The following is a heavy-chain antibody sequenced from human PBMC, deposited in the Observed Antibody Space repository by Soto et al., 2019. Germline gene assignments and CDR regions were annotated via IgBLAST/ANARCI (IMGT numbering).Heavy chain of an antibody. CDR3: ASGTLSTIAAPDS. Sequence: SETLSLTCNVSGVTIRGYTGTWFRKPPGKTLEWIGSIYYTGGTNYNPSLKSRVTISVDTSKNHFSLKFNSLTAADTAVYYCASGTLSTIAAPDSWGQGTLVTVSS. D-gene: IGHD6-13*01. CDR1: GVTIRGYT. J-gene: IGHJ4*02. CDR2: IYYTGGT. V-gene: IGHV4-59*01.